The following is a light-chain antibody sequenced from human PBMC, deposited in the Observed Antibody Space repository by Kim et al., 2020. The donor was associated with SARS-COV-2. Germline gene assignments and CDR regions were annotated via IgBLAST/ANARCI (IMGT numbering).Light chain of an antibody. CDR1: QSVASTS. J-gene: IGKJ1*01. Sequence: SPVERATLSCRASQSVASTSLGWYQQRPGQAPRLLIYSTSKRATGIPDRFSGSGSGTDFTLTISRLEAEDFAVYYCQQYGSSPRTFGQGTKVDIK. V-gene: IGKV3-20*01. CDR3: QQYGSSPRT. CDR2: STS.